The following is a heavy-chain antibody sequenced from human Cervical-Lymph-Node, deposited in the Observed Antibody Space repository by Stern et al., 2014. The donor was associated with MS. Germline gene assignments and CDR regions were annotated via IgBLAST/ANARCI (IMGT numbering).Heavy chain of an antibody. CDR1: GNTLSEVF. CDR3: ATTPLYYDYIWGNDRYTLTS. D-gene: IGHD3-16*02. Sequence: QVQLVQSGVEVKKPGASVKVSCKVSGNTLSEVFMHWVRQTPGKGLEWMGGFAPEDGDTIYAQKFQGRVTMTEDRSADTAYMELSSLTSEDTATYYCATTPLYYDYIWGNDRYTLTSWGQGTLVTVSS. CDR2: FAPEDGDT. J-gene: IGHJ5*02. V-gene: IGHV1-24*01.